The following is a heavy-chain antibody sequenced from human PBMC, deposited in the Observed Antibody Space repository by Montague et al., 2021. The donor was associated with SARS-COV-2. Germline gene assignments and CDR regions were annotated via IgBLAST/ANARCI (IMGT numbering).Heavy chain of an antibody. V-gene: IGHV4-39*01. J-gene: IGHJ6*03. CDR2: ISYSGRT. CDR3: ASSYYYGSGTYVYNYYMDV. CDR1: GGSVSSSPYY. Sequence: SETLSLTCTVSGGSVSSSPYYWGWIRQPPGRGLEWVGSISYSGRTYFSPSLKSRLTISVYSTENQFSLRLSSVTAADTAVYYCASSYYYGSGTYVYNYYMDVWGQGTTVTVSS. D-gene: IGHD3-10*01.